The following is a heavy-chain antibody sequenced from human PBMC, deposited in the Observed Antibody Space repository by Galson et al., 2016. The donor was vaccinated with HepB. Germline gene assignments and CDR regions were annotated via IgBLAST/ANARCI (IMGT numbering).Heavy chain of an antibody. J-gene: IGHJ4*02. Sequence: ETLSLTCSVSGDSITRGGHYWSWIRQPPGKGLEWIASIYHRGTTYYMASLKSRLSISIDTSKNQSSLKLTSVTAADTAVYYCARESDFTHDLVDDHWGQGTLVTVSS. CDR2: IYHRGTT. V-gene: IGHV4-38-2*02. CDR3: ARESDFTHDLVDDH. D-gene: IGHD3/OR15-3a*01. CDR1: GDSITRGGHY.